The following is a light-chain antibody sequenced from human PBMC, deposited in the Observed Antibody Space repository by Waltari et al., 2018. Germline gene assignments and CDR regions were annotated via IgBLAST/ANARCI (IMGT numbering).Light chain of an antibody. J-gene: IGKJ2*01. CDR2: DAS. Sequence: EIVLTQSPATLSLSPGERATPSCRASQSTSSYFAWYQQKRGQAPRLLIYDASNRATGIPARFSGSGSGTDFTLTISNVEPEDFAIYYCQQRSTWPPYTFGQGTKLEIK. CDR3: QQRSTWPPYT. CDR1: QSTSSY. V-gene: IGKV3-11*01.